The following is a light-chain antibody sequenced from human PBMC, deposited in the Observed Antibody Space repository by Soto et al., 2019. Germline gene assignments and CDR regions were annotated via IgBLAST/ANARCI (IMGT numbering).Light chain of an antibody. J-gene: IGKJ5*01. CDR3: QQYNNWPIT. Sequence: ESVLTQSPGTLSSSPGERTTLSCRASQSISRYLAWYQQKPGQGPRLLIYGASTRATGIPARFSGSGSGTEFTLTISSLQSEDFAVYYCQQYNNWPITFGQGTRLEIK. CDR1: QSISRY. V-gene: IGKV3-15*01. CDR2: GAS.